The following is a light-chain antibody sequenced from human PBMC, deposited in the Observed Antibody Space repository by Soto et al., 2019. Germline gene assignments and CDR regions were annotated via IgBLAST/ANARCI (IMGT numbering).Light chain of an antibody. V-gene: IGLV2-23*01. CDR2: EGS. J-gene: IGLJ2*01. CDR3: CSYAGSRTLV. Sequence: QSALTQPASVSGSPGQSITISCTGTSSDVGTYNLVSWYQQHPGTAPKLMIYEGSKRPSGVSNRFSGSKSGNTASLTISGLQGEDEADYYCCSYAGSRTLVFGGGTMLTVL. CDR1: SSDVGTYNL.